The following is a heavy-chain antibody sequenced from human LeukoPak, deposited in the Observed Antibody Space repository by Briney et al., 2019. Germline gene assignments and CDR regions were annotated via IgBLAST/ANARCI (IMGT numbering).Heavy chain of an antibody. Sequence: GGSLRLSCAASRSFFTTYGIHWARQAPGKGLEWVAVISYDGSNTFYTDSVKGRFTISRDNSKNTLYLQMNSLRAEDTAVYYCAKITGLSPGAFDYWGPGTLVTVSS. CDR1: RSFFTTYG. J-gene: IGHJ4*02. CDR2: ISYDGSNT. V-gene: IGHV3-30*18. CDR3: AKITGLSPGAFDY. D-gene: IGHD3-16*01.